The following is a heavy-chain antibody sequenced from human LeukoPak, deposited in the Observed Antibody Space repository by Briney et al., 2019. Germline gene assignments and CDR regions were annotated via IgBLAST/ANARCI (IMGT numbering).Heavy chain of an antibody. Sequence: GRSLRLSCAASGFTVSSNYMTWVRQAPGKGLEWVSSISSSGNNIYYADSLKGRFTISRDNAKNSLHLQMSSLRAEDTAVYYCAKHDYGDYVDAFDIWGQGTMVTVSS. CDR3: AKHDYGDYVDAFDI. V-gene: IGHV3-21*01. CDR1: GFTVSSNY. D-gene: IGHD4-17*01. J-gene: IGHJ3*02. CDR2: ISSSGNNI.